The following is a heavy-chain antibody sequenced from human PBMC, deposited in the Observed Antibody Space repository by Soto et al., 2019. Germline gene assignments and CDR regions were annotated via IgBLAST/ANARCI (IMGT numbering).Heavy chain of an antibody. CDR1: GYTFTSYA. Sequence: QVQLVQSGAEVKKPGASVKVSCMASGYTFTSYAMHWVRQAPGQRLEWMGWINAGNGNTKYSQKFQDRVTITRDTSASTAYMELSSLRSEDTAVYYCARDTVGGGWYDYWGQGTLVTVCS. D-gene: IGHD6-19*01. CDR2: INAGNGNT. J-gene: IGHJ4*02. V-gene: IGHV1-3*01. CDR3: ARDTVGGGWYDY.